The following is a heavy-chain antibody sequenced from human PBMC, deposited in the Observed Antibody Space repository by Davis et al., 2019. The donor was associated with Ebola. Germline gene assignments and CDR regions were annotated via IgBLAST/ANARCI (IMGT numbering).Heavy chain of an antibody. D-gene: IGHD6-19*01. CDR2: ISSSSSYI. CDR3: ARDHARGWYTASLYFDL. J-gene: IGHJ2*01. Sequence: GESLKISCAASGFTFSSYSMNWVRQAPGKGLEWVSSISSSSSYIYYADSVKGRFTISRDNAKNSLYLQMNSLSAEDTAVYYCARDHARGWYTASLYFDLWGRGTLVTVSS. CDR1: GFTFSSYS. V-gene: IGHV3-21*01.